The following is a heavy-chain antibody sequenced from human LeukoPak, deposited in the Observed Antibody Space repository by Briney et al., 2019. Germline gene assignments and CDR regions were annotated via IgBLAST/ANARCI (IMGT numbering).Heavy chain of an antibody. V-gene: IGHV1-69*04. Sequence: SVKVSCKASGGTFSSYAISWVRQAPGQGLEWMGRIIPILGIANYAQKFQGRVTITADKSTSTAYMELSSLTSEDTAVYYCVRDSVVGAPNDYWGQGTLVTVSS. CDR1: GGTFSSYA. CDR3: VRDSVVGAPNDY. D-gene: IGHD1-26*01. CDR2: IIPILGIA. J-gene: IGHJ4*02.